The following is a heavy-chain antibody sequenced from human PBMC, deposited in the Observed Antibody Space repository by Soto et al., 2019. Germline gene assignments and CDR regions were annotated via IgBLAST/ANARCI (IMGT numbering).Heavy chain of an antibody. CDR2: IYYSGST. Sequence: SETLSLTCTVSGGSISSGGYYWSWIRQHPGKGLEWTGYIYYSGSTYYNPSLKSRVTISVDTSKNQFSLKLSSVTAADTAVYYCARSYFDYYDSSGPMAFDIWGQGTMVTVS. CDR3: ARSYFDYYDSSGPMAFDI. J-gene: IGHJ3*02. CDR1: GGSISSGGYY. V-gene: IGHV4-31*03. D-gene: IGHD3-22*01.